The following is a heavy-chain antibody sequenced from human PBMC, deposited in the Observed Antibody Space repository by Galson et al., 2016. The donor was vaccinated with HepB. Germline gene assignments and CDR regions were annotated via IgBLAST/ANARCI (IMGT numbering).Heavy chain of an antibody. CDR2: ISTNSGNT. J-gene: IGHJ4*02. CDR3: ARDRDCNLDF. Sequence: SVKVSCKASGYTFTTYGISWVRQTPGQGLEWMGWISTNSGNTNYAQILRGRVTMTTDTSTRTAYMELRSLRSDDTAIYYCARDRDCNLDFWGQGTLVTVSS. V-gene: IGHV1-18*04. D-gene: IGHD2-21*02. CDR1: GYTFTTYG.